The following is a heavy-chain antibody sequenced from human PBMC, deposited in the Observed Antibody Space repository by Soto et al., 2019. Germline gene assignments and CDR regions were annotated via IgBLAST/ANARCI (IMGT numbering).Heavy chain of an antibody. CDR1: GFTFSNYG. Sequence: QVQLVESGGGVVQPGRSLRLSCAASGFTFSNYGMHWVRQAPGKGLEWVAVISYDGSNKYYADSVKGRFTISRDNSKNTLYLQMNSLRAEDTTVYYCANPAPAAMPWGLYYMDVWGKGTTVTVSS. V-gene: IGHV3-30*18. CDR2: ISYDGSNK. J-gene: IGHJ6*03. CDR3: ANPAPAAMPWGLYYMDV. D-gene: IGHD2-2*01.